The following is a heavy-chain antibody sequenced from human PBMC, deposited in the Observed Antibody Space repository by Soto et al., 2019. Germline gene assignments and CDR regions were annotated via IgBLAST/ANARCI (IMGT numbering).Heavy chain of an antibody. CDR3: ANSEGSRDGYSPYWYFDI. CDR1: GFSVDSHAVG. Sequence: QITLKESGPTLVKPTQTLTLTCTFSGFSVDSHAVGVGWFRQPPGKALQWLALIYWDDDKRYSPSLKSRLTSTKSXXKXHXXLTMTNMDPVDTATYYCANSEGSRDGYSPYWYFDIWGSGTPVTVSS. D-gene: IGHD4-4*01. J-gene: IGHJ2*01. V-gene: IGHV2-5*02. CDR2: IYWDDDK.